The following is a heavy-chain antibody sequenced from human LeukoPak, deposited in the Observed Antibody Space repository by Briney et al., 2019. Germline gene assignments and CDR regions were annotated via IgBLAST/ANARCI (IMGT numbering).Heavy chain of an antibody. D-gene: IGHD3-10*01. CDR1: GFTFSSYA. V-gene: IGHV3-30*04. Sequence: PGGSLRLSCAASGFTFSSYAMHCVRQAPGKGLEWVAVISYDGSNKYYADSVKGRFTISRDNSKNTLYLQMNSLRAEDTAVYYCARAGGVLLWFGDHFGAFDIWGQGTMVTVSS. CDR2: ISYDGSNK. CDR3: ARAGGVLLWFGDHFGAFDI. J-gene: IGHJ3*02.